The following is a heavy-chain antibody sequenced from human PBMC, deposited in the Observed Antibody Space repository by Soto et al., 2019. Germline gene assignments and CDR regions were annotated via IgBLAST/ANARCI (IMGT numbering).Heavy chain of an antibody. J-gene: IGHJ4*02. CDR1: GFTFDDYA. CDR3: AKDMFHSSWSPGFDY. V-gene: IGHV3-9*01. Sequence: PGGSLRLSCAASGFTFDDYAMHWVRQAPGKGLEWVSGISWNSGSIGNADSVKGRFTISRDNAKNSLYLQMNSLRAEDTALYYCAKDMFHSSWSPGFDYWGQGTLVTVSS. D-gene: IGHD6-13*01. CDR2: ISWNSGSI.